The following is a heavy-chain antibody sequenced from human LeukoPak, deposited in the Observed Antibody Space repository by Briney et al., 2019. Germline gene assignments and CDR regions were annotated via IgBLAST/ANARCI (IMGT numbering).Heavy chain of an antibody. CDR1: GGSISRYY. D-gene: IGHD4-17*01. J-gene: IGHJ4*02. CDR2: IYYSGST. Sequence: PSETLSLTCNVYGGSISRYYWSWFRQPPGKGLEWIGCIYYSGSTNYNPSLKSRVTISLDTSKSQFSLRLSSVTAADTAVYYCAGDYGSDNSWGQGTLVTVSS. CDR3: AGDYGSDNS. V-gene: IGHV4-59*01.